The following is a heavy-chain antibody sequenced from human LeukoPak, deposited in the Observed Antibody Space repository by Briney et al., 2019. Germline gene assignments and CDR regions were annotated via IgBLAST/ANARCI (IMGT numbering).Heavy chain of an antibody. D-gene: IGHD3-16*02. CDR2: IYHSGST. CDR3: ARDSLGDYFDY. V-gene: IGHV4-30-2*01. J-gene: IGHJ4*02. Sequence: TLSLTCAVSGGSISSGGYSWSWIRQPPGKGLEWIGYIYHSGSTYYNPSLKSRVTISVDRSKNQFSLKLSSVTAADTAVYYCARDSLGDYFDYWGQGTLVTVSS. CDR1: GGSISSGGYS.